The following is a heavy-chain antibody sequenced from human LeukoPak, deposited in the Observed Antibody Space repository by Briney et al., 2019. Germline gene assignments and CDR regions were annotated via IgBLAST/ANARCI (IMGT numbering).Heavy chain of an antibody. V-gene: IGHV3-23*01. CDR3: RYFLPHFDY. CDR1: GFTFSNYA. D-gene: IGHD2/OR15-2a*01. CDR2: ISGSGGSA. J-gene: IGHJ4*02. Sequence: PGGSLRLSCVASGFTFSNYAMNWVRQAPGKGLEWVSGISGSGGSANYADSVKGWFTISRDNSKNTLYLQMNSLRVEDTAVYYCRYFLPHFDYWGQGTLVTVSS.